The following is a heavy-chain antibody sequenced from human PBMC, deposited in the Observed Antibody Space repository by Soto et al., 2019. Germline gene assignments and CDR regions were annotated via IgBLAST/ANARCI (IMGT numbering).Heavy chain of an antibody. Sequence: GSLRLSCVVSGFTFSDHYMDWVRQAPGKGLEWVGRIRNKAKTYTTDYAASVKGRLTISRDDSKNSLYLQMNSLKAVDKAVYYCEGDLDVPTHYYYHGMDIWGQGTTVTVSS. CDR1: GFTFSDHY. D-gene: IGHD3-16*01. V-gene: IGHV3-72*01. CDR3: EGDLDVPTHYYYHGMDI. CDR2: IRNKAKTYTT. J-gene: IGHJ6*02.